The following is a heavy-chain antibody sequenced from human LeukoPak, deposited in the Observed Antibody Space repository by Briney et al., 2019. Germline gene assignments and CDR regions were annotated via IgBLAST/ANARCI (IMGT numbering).Heavy chain of an antibody. CDR1: GGSISSYY. CDR3: ARGLVVGATSETG. J-gene: IGHJ4*02. CDR2: IYYSGST. Sequence: PSETLSLTCTVSGGSISSYYWSWIRQPPGKGLEWIGYIYYSGSTNYNPSLKSRVTISVDTSKNQFSLKLSSVTAADTAVYYCARGLVVGATSETGWGQGTLVTVSS. D-gene: IGHD1-26*01. V-gene: IGHV4-59*01.